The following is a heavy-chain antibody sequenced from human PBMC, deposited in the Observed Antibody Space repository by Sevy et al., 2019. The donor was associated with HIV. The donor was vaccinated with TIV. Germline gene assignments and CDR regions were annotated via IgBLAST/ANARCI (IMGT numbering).Heavy chain of an antibody. CDR1: GFTFSNYA. J-gene: IGHJ4*02. CDR2: IWSDGRFE. CDR3: ARGGYYYDNAAYYALDS. Sequence: GRSLRLSCAATGFTFSNYAMHWIRQTPGKGLEWVAIIWSDGRFENHGDSVKGRFTISRDNSKNTLYLQMNNVRVEDTAVYYCARGGYYYDNAAYYALDSWGQGTLVTVSS. V-gene: IGHV3-33*01. D-gene: IGHD3-22*01.